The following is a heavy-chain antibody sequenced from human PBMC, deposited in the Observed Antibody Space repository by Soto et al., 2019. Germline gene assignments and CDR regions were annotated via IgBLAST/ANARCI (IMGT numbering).Heavy chain of an antibody. CDR3: AKFRTDYGMDV. Sequence: QVQLVESGGGVVQPGRSLRLSCAASGFTFSSYGMHWVRQAPGKGLEWVAVISYDGSNKYYADSVKGRFTISRDNSKNTLYLQMNSLRAEDTAVYYCAKFRTDYGMDVWGQGTTVTVSS. D-gene: IGHD2-21*02. CDR2: ISYDGSNK. V-gene: IGHV3-30*18. CDR1: GFTFSSYG. J-gene: IGHJ6*02.